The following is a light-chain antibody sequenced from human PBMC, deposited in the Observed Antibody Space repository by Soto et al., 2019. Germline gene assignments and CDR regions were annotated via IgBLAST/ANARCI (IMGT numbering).Light chain of an antibody. V-gene: IGLV1-44*01. CDR3: AAWDDSLNGLVV. Sequence: QSVLTQPPSASGTPGQRVTISCSGSSSNIGSNTANWYQQLPGTAPKLLIYSNNQRPSGVPDRFSGSKSGTSASLAISGLQSEDEADYYCAAWDDSLNGLVVFGGGTKLTVL. CDR2: SNN. CDR1: SSNIGSNT. J-gene: IGLJ2*01.